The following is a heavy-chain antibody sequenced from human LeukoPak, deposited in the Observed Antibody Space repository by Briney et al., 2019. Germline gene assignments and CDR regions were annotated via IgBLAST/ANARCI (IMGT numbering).Heavy chain of an antibody. Sequence: SETLSLTCAVSGGSISSSNWWSWVRQPPGKGLEWIGEVYHSGSTNYNPSLKSRVTISVDKSNNQFSLRLTSVTAADTAVYYWARSYNWNFIDYWGQGTLVTVSS. CDR1: GGSISSSNW. D-gene: IGHD1-7*01. CDR2: VYHSGST. V-gene: IGHV4-4*02. CDR3: ARSYNWNFIDY. J-gene: IGHJ4*02.